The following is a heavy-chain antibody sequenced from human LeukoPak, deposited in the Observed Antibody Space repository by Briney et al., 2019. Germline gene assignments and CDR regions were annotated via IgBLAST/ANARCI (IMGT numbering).Heavy chain of an antibody. V-gene: IGHV4-59*01. Sequence: SETLSLTCTVSGGSISSYYWSWIRQPPGKGLEWIGYIYYSGSTNYNPSLKSRVTISVDTSKNQFSLKLSSMTAADTAVYYCARGSRTMVYYYGMDVWGKGTTVTVSS. CDR1: GGSISSYY. D-gene: IGHD3-10*01. CDR3: ARGSRTMVYYYGMDV. CDR2: IYYSGST. J-gene: IGHJ6*04.